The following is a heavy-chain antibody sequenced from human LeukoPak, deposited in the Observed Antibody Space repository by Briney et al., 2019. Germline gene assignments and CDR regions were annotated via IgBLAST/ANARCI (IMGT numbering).Heavy chain of an antibody. Sequence: GGSLRLSCAASGFTFSSYGMNWVRQAPGKGLEWVSSISSGSTYIYYADSVKGRFTISRDNAKNSLYLQMNSLRAEDTALYYCARDRTAYSSRDHFDYWGQGTLVTVSS. CDR1: GFTFSSYG. CDR3: ARDRTAYSSRDHFDY. CDR2: ISSGSTYI. D-gene: IGHD6-13*01. J-gene: IGHJ4*02. V-gene: IGHV3-21*01.